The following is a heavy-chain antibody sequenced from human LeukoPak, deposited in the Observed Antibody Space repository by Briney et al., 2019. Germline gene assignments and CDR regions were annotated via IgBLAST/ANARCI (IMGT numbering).Heavy chain of an antibody. CDR1: GFTFSSYS. V-gene: IGHV3-21*01. CDR2: ISGSSTYI. CDR3: ASLMTTVTIPDY. J-gene: IGHJ4*02. D-gene: IGHD4-17*01. Sequence: GGSLRLSCAASGFTFSSYSMNWVRQAPGKGLEWVSPISGSSTYIYYADSVKGRFTISRDNAKNSLYLQMNSLRAEDTAVYYCASLMTTVTIPDYWGQGTLVTVSS.